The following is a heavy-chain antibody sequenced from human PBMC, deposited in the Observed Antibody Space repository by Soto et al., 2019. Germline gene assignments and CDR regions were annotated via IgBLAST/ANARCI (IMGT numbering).Heavy chain of an antibody. V-gene: IGHV1-3*01. Sequence: ASVKVSCKASGYTFTSYAMHWVRQAPGQRLEWMGWINAGNGNTKYSQKFQGRVTITRDTSASTAYMELSSLRSEDTAVYYCARRMTPAYYFDYWGQGTLVTVSS. CDR1: GYTFTSYA. CDR3: ARRMTPAYYFDY. CDR2: INAGNGNT. J-gene: IGHJ4*02. D-gene: IGHD4-17*01.